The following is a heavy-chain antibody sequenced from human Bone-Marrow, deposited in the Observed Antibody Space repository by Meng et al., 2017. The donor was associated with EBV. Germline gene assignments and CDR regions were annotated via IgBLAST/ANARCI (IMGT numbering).Heavy chain of an antibody. CDR3: ARGLVGATTGLIDY. CDR2: INHTGNT. J-gene: IGHJ4*02. D-gene: IGHD1-26*01. Sequence: QRQHWGAGLLKPSETLSLTCAVYGGSFSGYYWTWIRQPPGKGLEWIGEINHTGNTNYNPSLKSRVTISVDRPKNQFSLKMKSVTAADTAVYYCARGLVGATTGLIDYWGQRALVTVSS. CDR1: GGSFSGYY. V-gene: IGHV4-34*01.